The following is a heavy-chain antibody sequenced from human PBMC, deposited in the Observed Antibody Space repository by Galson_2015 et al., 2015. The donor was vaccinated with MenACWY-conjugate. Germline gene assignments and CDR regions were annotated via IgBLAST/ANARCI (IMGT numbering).Heavy chain of an antibody. J-gene: IGHJ4*02. CDR2: TYFKSKWYN. D-gene: IGHD3-16*01. CDR1: GDSVSRHNAA. CDR3: AREVMVSRNFYATDY. Sequence: CAISGDSVSRHNAAWNWIRQSPSRGLEWLGRTYFKSKWYNDYAASVKSRLTINPDTSKNLISLQLNSVTPEDTAVYYCAREVMVSRNFYATDYWGQGTRVTVSS. V-gene: IGHV6-1*01.